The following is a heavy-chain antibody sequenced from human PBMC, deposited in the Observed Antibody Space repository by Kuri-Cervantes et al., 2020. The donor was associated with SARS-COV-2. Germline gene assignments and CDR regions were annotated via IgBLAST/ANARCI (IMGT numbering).Heavy chain of an antibody. D-gene: IGHD6-13*01. CDR1: GGSFSDYY. V-gene: IGHV4-34*01. J-gene: IGHJ6*02. CDR2: INHSGNT. CDR3: ARAGPYSSSWANNYYYYGMDV. Sequence: SETLSLTCAVYGGSFSDYYWSWVRQPPGKGLEWIGEINHSGNTNYDPSLKSRVTISIDTSKNQFSLKLSSVTAADTAVYHCARAGPYSSSWANNYYYYGMDVWGQGTTVTVSS.